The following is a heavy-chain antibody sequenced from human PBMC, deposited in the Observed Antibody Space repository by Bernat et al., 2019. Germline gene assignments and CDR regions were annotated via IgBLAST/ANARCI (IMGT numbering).Heavy chain of an antibody. J-gene: IGHJ3*02. CDR2: IYYSGST. CDR1: GGSISSYY. CDR3: ARDLNQAGTDAFDI. Sequence: QVQLQESGPGLVKPSETLSLTCTVSGGSISSYYWSWIRQPPGKGLEWIGYIYYSGSTNYNPSLKSRVTISVDTSQNQFSLKLSSVTAAVTAVDYCARDLNQAGTDAFDIWGQGTMITLSS. V-gene: IGHV4-59*01. D-gene: IGHD6-19*01.